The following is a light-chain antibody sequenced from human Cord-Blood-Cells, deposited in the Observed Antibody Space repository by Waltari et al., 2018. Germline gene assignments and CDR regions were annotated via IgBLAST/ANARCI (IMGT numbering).Light chain of an antibody. V-gene: IGKV3-15*01. J-gene: IGKJ5*01. CDR2: GAS. Sequence: EIVMTQSPATLSVSPGERATLSCRASQSVSSNLAWYQQKPGQAPRLLIYGASTRATGIPARFSGSESGTGFTLTISSLQSEDFAVYYCQQYNNWQITFGQGTRLEIK. CDR3: QQYNNWQIT. CDR1: QSVSSN.